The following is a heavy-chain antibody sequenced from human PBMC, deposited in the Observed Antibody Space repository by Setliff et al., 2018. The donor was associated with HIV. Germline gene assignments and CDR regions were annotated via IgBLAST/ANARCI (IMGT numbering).Heavy chain of an antibody. CDR1: GGSISSSTYY. D-gene: IGHD3-10*01. Sequence: KLSETLSLTCTVSGGSISSSTYYWNWFRQSPGKGLEWIGYMSYTGINNYNPSLKSLVTISLDTSKNQFSLKLTSVTAADTAVYYCARAPYVSGSFGWFDPWGQGTLVTVSS. CDR2: MSYTGIN. V-gene: IGHV4-31*01. J-gene: IGHJ5*02. CDR3: ARAPYVSGSFGWFDP.